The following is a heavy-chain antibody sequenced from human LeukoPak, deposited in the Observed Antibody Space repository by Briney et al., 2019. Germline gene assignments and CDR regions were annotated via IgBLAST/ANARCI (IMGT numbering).Heavy chain of an antibody. J-gene: IGHJ4*02. CDR1: GFTFSSYG. D-gene: IGHD6-25*01. V-gene: IGHV3-74*01. Sequence: GGSLRLSCAASGFTFSSYGMHWVRQAPGKGLEWVSRINTDGSSTSYADSVKGRFTISRDNAKNTLYLQMNSLRAEDTAVYYCARKPAPADWGQGTLVTVSS. CDR3: ARKPAPAD. CDR2: INTDGSST.